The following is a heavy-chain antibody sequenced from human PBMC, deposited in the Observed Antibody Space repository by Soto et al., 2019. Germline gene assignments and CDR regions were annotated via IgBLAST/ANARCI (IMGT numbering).Heavy chain of an antibody. CDR2: ISGSGGST. Sequence: GGSLRLSCAASGFTFSSYAMSWVRQAPGKGLEWVSAISGSGGSTYYADSVKGRFTISRDNSKNTLYLQMNSLRAEDTAVYYCAGYYDSSGYYYPLDYWGQGTLVTVS. D-gene: IGHD3-22*01. V-gene: IGHV3-23*01. CDR1: GFTFSSYA. CDR3: AGYYDSSGYYYPLDY. J-gene: IGHJ4*02.